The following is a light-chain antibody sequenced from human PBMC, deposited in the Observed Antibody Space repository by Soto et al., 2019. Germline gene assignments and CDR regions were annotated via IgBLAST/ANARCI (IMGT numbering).Light chain of an antibody. J-gene: IGLJ1*01. CDR3: SSYTTSNTRQIV. CDR2: DVT. CDR1: SSDVGGYNY. V-gene: IGLV2-14*03. Sequence: QFALTQPSSVSGSPGQSITLSCTGTSSDVGGYNYVSWYQHHPGKAPKLIIYDVTNRPSGVSNPFSGSKSGNTASLTISGLQPEDEADYYCSSYTTSNTRQIVFGTGTKVTVL.